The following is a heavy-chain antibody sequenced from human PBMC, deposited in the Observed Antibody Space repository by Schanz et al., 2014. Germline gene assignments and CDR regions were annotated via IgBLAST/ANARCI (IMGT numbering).Heavy chain of an antibody. CDR2: ITYNGGTI. V-gene: IGHV3-48*01. Sequence: EVQLVESGGGLIQPGGSLRLSCAASGITFSSHSFNWVRQAPGKGLEWISYITYNGGTIYYADSVKGRFTISRDNAKNSLYLEMNSLRAEDTAVYYCVRDSFFAFDYWGQGTLVTVSS. CDR1: GITFSSHS. CDR3: VRDSFFAFDY. J-gene: IGHJ4*02. D-gene: IGHD3-3*01.